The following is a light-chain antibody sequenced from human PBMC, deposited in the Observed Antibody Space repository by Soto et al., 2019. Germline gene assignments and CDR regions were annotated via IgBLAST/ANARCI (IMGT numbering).Light chain of an antibody. Sequence: EIVLTQSPATLSLYPGDRATLSCRASQSVSSYLAWYQQQPGQAPRLLIYDASNMATGIPARFSGSGSGTDFTLTISSLEPEDFAVYYCQQRSNGPPFTFGPGTKVDIK. CDR3: QQRSNGPPFT. V-gene: IGKV3-11*01. CDR1: QSVSSY. CDR2: DAS. J-gene: IGKJ3*01.